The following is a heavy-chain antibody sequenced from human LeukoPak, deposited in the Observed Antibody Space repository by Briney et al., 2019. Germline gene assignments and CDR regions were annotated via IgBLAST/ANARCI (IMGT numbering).Heavy chain of an antibody. CDR3: ARVRVVTQDFDY. Sequence: TSETLSLTCTVSGGSTSDYYWSWIRQPPGKGLEWIGFISHSGNTNYNPSLKSRVTISIDTSKRQFSLNLSSVIAADTAVYYCARVRVVTQDFDYWGQGTLVTVSP. CDR2: ISHSGNT. J-gene: IGHJ4*02. V-gene: IGHV4-59*01. D-gene: IGHD4-23*01. CDR1: GGSTSDYY.